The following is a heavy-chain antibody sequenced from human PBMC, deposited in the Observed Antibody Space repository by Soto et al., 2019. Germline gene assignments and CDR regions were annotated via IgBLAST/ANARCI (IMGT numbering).Heavy chain of an antibody. V-gene: IGHV4-39*01. J-gene: IGHJ4*02. CDR2: IYYSGST. CDR3: SRTFTWFEELSYFDY. CDR1: GGSISSSSYY. Sequence: SETLSLTCTVSGGSISSSSYYWGWIRQPPGKGLEWIGSIYYSGSTYYNPSLKSRVTISVDTSKNQFSLKLSSVTAADTAVYYCSRTFTWFEELSYFDYCGQGTLVTVSS. D-gene: IGHD3-10*01.